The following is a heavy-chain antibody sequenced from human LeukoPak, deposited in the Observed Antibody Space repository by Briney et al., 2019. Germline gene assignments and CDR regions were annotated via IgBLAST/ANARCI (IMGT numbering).Heavy chain of an antibody. V-gene: IGHV4-34*01. J-gene: IGHJ6*02. CDR2: INHSGST. CDR1: GGSFSGYY. D-gene: IGHD6-19*01. Sequence: SETLSLTCAVYGGSFSGYYWSWIRQPPGKGLEWIGEINHSGSTNYNPSLKSRVTISVDTSENQFSLKLSSVTAADTAVYYCARVGWGGYYGMDVWGQGTTVTVSS. CDR3: ARVGWGGYYGMDV.